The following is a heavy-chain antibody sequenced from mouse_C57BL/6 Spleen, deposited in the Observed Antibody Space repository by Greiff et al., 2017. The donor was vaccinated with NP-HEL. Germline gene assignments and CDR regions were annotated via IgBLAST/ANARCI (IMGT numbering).Heavy chain of an antibody. Sequence: EVKLVESGGDLVKPGGSLKLSCAASGFTFSSYGMSWVRQTPDKRLEWVATISSGGSYTYYPDSVKGRFTISRDNAKNTLYLQMSSLKSEDTAMYYCARRGGLRRDFDYWGQGTTLTVSS. CDR3: ARRGGLRRDFDY. CDR1: GFTFSSYG. CDR2: ISSGGSYT. V-gene: IGHV5-6*02. D-gene: IGHD2-4*01. J-gene: IGHJ2*01.